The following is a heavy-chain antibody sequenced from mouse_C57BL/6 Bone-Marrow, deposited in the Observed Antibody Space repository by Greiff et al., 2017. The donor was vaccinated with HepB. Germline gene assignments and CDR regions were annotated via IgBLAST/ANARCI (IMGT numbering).Heavy chain of an antibody. CDR1: GYTFTSYW. CDR3: AREGAGAMDY. Sequence: VQLQQPGAELVKPGASVKMSCKASGYTFTSYWITWVKQRPGQGLEWIGEIYPRSGNTYYNEKFKGKATLTADKSSSTAYMELRSLTSEDSAVYFCAREGAGAMDYWGQGTSVTVSS. V-gene: IGHV1-55*01. CDR2: IYPRSGNT. J-gene: IGHJ4*01.